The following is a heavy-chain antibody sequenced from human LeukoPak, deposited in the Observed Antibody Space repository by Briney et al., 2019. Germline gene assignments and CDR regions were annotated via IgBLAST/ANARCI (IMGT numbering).Heavy chain of an antibody. CDR1: GYTFTGYY. V-gene: IGHV1-2*02. CDR2: INPNSGGT. D-gene: IGHD4-17*01. CDR3: ARDHRPIYGDYALDAFDI. Sequence: ASVKVSCKASGYTFTGYYIHWVRQAPGQGLEWMGWINPNSGGTNYAQKFQGRVTMTRDTSITTAYMELSSLRSDDTAVYYCARDHRPIYGDYALDAFDIWGQGTMVTVSS. J-gene: IGHJ3*02.